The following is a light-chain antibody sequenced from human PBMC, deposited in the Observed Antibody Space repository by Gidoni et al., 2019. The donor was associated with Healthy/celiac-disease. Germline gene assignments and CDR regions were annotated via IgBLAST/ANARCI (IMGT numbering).Light chain of an antibody. Sequence: EIVMTQSPATLSVSPGERATLSCRASQSVSSNLAWYQQKPGQAPRLLIYGASTWATGIPARFSGSGSGTEFTLTISSLQSEDFAVYYCQQYNNWPPRTFXQXTKVEIK. CDR1: QSVSSN. CDR2: GAS. CDR3: QQYNNWPPRT. V-gene: IGKV3-15*01. J-gene: IGKJ1*01.